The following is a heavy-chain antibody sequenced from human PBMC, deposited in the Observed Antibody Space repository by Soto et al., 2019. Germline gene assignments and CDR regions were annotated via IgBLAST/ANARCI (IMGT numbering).Heavy chain of an antibody. CDR2: ISGHEGKT. CDR3: ARHFYPLAYYFAL. CDR1: GYRVTNHG. Sequence: QVQLVQSGSEVKNPGASVKVSCKASGYRVTNHGISWLRQAPGQGLEWMRWISGHEGKTKYAPQFQGRVTMTTDTSASIAYMEMNSLRYDDTAAYYGARHFYPLAYYFALWGQGALVTVAS. V-gene: IGHV1-18*01. J-gene: IGHJ4*02.